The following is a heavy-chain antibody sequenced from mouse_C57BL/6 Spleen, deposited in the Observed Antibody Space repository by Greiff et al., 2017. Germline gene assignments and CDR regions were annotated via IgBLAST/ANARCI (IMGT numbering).Heavy chain of an antibody. D-gene: IGHD1-1*01. CDR1: GYTFTSYW. CDR3: ARGVYYGSSYCFDY. Sequence: QVQLQQPGTELVKPGASVKMSCKASGYTFTSYWMHWVKQRHGQGLEWIGNINPSNGGTNYNEKFKSKATLTVDKSSSTAYMQLSSLTSEDSAVYYCARGVYYGSSYCFDYWGQGTTLTVSS. J-gene: IGHJ2*01. V-gene: IGHV1-53*01. CDR2: INPSNGGT.